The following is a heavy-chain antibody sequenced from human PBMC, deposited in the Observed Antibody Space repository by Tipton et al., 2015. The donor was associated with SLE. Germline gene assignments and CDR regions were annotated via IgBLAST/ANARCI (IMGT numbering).Heavy chain of an antibody. CDR2: INGDGVTT. CDR3: AKGSDFDT. CDR1: GFTFMSYD. V-gene: IGHV3-23*01. J-gene: IGHJ4*02. D-gene: IGHD3-10*01. Sequence: GSLRLSCAASGFTFMSYDMNWVRQAPGKGLEWVSLINGDGVTTYYADSVKGRFAISRDNSRNTLHLQMNSLRVEDTAIYYCAKGSDFDTWGQGTLVTVSS.